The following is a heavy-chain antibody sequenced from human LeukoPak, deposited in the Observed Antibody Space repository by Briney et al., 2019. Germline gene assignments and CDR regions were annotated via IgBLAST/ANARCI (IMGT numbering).Heavy chain of an antibody. J-gene: IGHJ3*02. D-gene: IGHD3-22*01. Sequence: ASVKVSCKASGYTFTRYGISWVRQAPGQGLEWMGWISAYNGNTNYAQKLQGRVTMTTDTSTSTAYMELRSLRSDDTAVYYCARDGDDSSGYPLLNDAFDIWGQGTMVTVSS. CDR3: ARDGDDSSGYPLLNDAFDI. CDR1: GYTFTRYG. CDR2: ISAYNGNT. V-gene: IGHV1-18*01.